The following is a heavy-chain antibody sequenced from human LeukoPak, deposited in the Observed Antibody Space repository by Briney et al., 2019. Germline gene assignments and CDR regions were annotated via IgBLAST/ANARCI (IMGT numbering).Heavy chain of an antibody. V-gene: IGHV4-59*01. J-gene: IGHJ4*02. D-gene: IGHD1-26*01. CDR3: ARERGELRARYFDY. Sequence: SETLSLTCTVSGGSISSYYWSWIRQPPGKGLEWIGYIYYSGSTNYNPSLKSRVTISVDTSKNQFSLKLSSVTAADTAVYYCARERGELRARYFDYWGQGTLVTVSS. CDR2: IYYSGST. CDR1: GGSISSYY.